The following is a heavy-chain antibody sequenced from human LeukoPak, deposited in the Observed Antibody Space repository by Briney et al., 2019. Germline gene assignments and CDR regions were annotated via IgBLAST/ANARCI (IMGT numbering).Heavy chain of an antibody. D-gene: IGHD4-17*01. J-gene: IGHJ6*02. V-gene: IGHV1-24*01. CDR3: ATDKGTVTTLYYYYGMDV. CDR1: GYTLTELS. CDR2: FDPEDGET. Sequence: GASVKVSCKVSGYTLTELSMHWVRQAPGKGLEWMGGFDPEDGETIYAQKFQGRVTMTEDTSTDTAYMELSSLRSEDTAVYYCATDKGTVTTLYYYYGMDVWGQGTTVTVSS.